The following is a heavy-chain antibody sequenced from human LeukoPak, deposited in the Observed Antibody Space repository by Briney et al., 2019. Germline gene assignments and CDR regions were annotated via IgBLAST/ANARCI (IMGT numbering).Heavy chain of an antibody. V-gene: IGHV3-30-3*01. CDR2: ISYDGSNK. J-gene: IGHJ4*02. CDR3: ARDRGIGSYFDY. Sequence: GGSLRLSCAASGFTFSSYAMHWVRQAPGKGLEWVAVISYDGSNKYYADSVKGRFTISRDNSKNTLYLQMNSLRAEDTAVYYCARDRGIGSYFDYWGQGTLVTVSS. CDR1: GFTFSSYA. D-gene: IGHD1-26*01.